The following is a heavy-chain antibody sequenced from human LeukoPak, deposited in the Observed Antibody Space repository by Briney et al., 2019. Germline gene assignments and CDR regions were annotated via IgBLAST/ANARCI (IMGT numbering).Heavy chain of an antibody. V-gene: IGHV3-30*18. Sequence: GGSLRLSCAASGFTFSSYVMHWVRHVPGKGLEWVAVKDHCADSVKGRFTASKDNSKSTLYLQMNSLRVEDTAIYYCAKDLCSDTNCASRGIDYWGQGTLVTVSS. J-gene: IGHJ4*02. D-gene: IGHD2-2*01. CDR3: AKDLCSDTNCASRGIDY. CDR1: GFTFSSYV. CDR2: KD.